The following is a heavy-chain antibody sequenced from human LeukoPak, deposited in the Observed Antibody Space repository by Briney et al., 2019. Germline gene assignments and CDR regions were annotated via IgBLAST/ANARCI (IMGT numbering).Heavy chain of an antibody. J-gene: IGHJ4*02. D-gene: IGHD6-19*01. V-gene: IGHV4-38-2*01. CDR2: IYHSGST. CDR1: GYSISSGYY. CDR3: ARGFSSGWYVYLDY. Sequence: ASETLSLTCAVSGYSISSGYYWGWIRQPPGKGLEWIGSIYHSGSTYYNPSLKSRVTISVDTSKNQFSLKLSSVTAADTAVYYCARGFSSGWYVYLDYWGQGTLVTVSS.